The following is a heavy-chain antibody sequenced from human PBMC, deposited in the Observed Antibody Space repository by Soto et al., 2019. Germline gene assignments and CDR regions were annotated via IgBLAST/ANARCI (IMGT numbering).Heavy chain of an antibody. CDR1: GYTFTTFW. V-gene: IGHV5-10-1*03. J-gene: IGHJ5*02. D-gene: IGHD2-2*01. CDR2: IDPRDSYT. CDR3: ARLYCSSSTCDSWFDP. Sequence: EMQLVQSGAEVKKPGESLRISCTGFGYTFTTFWISWVRQMPGRGLEWMGRIDPRDSYTNYSPSFQGHVTISADKSISTAYLQWGSLKASDTAMYYCARLYCSSSTCDSWFDPWGQGTLVTVSS.